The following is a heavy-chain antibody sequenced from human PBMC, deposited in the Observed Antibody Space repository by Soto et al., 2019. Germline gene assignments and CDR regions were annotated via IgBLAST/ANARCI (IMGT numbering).Heavy chain of an antibody. V-gene: IGHV3-21*01. D-gene: IGHD3-22*01. J-gene: IGHJ6*02. CDR3: VTVTMIVVVITGGYYYGMDV. CDR2: GSSSSSYI. CDR1: GFTFSSYS. Sequence: GGSLRRSWAASGFTFSSYSMNWVRQAPGKGLERVSSGSSSSSYIYYADSVKGRFTISRDNAKNSLYLQMNSLRAEDTAVYYCVTVTMIVVVITGGYYYGMDVWGQLTTVTVS.